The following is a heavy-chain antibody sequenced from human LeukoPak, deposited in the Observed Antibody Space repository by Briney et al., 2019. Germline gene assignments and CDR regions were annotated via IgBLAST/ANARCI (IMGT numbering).Heavy chain of an antibody. V-gene: IGHV3-23*01. CDR1: GFTFSSYA. J-gene: IGHJ4*02. Sequence: GESLRLSCAASGFTFSSYAMSWVRQAPGTGLEWVSGISGGGGSTHYADSVKGRFTISRDNSKNTVYLQMNSLRAEDTAVYYCAKRRAVAGTRGFDYWGQGTLVTVSS. D-gene: IGHD6-19*01. CDR2: ISGGGGST. CDR3: AKRRAVAGTRGFDY.